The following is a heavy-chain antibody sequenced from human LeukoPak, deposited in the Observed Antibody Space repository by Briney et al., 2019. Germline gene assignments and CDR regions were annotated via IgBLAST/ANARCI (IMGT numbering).Heavy chain of an antibody. J-gene: IGHJ6*03. V-gene: IGHV4-4*07. CDR2: IYTSGST. CDR1: GVSISSYY. Sequence: SETLSLTCTVSGVSISSYYWSWIRQPAGKGREWIGRIYTSGSTNYNPSLKSRVTISVDTSKNGFSLKLSAVTAADTAVYYCARTTEGYCRGSTFYYYYYYMNVWGKGTTVTVSS. D-gene: IGHD2-15*01. CDR3: ARTTEGYCRGSTFYYYYYYMNV.